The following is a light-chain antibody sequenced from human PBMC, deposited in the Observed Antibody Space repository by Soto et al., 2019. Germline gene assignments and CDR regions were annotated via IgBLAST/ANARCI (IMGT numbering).Light chain of an antibody. CDR3: QQYNNWPRGT. CDR2: VAS. CDR1: QSVSSN. J-gene: IGKJ1*01. Sequence: IVLTQSPATLSVSPGERATLSCRASQSVSSNLAWYQQKPGQAPRLLIYVASTRATGVPARFSGSGSGREFTLTISSLQSEDFAVYYCQQYNNWPRGTFGQGTKVDIK. V-gene: IGKV3-15*01.